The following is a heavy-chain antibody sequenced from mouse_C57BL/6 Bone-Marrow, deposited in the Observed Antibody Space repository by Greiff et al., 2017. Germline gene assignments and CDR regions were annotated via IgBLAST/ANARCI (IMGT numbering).Heavy chain of an antibody. D-gene: IGHD2-1*01. Sequence: DVMLVESGEGLVKPGGSLKLSCAASGFTFSSYAMSWVRQTPEKRLEWVAYISSGGDYIYYADTVKGRFTISRDNARNTLYLQMSSLKSEDTAMYYCTNYGNYDAMDYWGQGTSVTVSS. CDR1: GFTFSSYA. CDR2: ISSGGDYI. J-gene: IGHJ4*01. V-gene: IGHV5-9-1*02. CDR3: TNYGNYDAMDY.